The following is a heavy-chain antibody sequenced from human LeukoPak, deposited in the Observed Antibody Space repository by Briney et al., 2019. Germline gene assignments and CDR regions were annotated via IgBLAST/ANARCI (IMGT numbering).Heavy chain of an antibody. CDR3: AKDRGRTGTTGGFDY. D-gene: IGHD1-7*01. J-gene: IGHJ4*02. Sequence: GESLRLSCAASGFSLSNYGMHWVRQAPGKGLEWVAFIRYDGSNEHYADSVKGRFTISRDNSKNTLYLQMNSLRAEDTAVFYCAKDRGRTGTTGGFDYWGQGTLVTVSS. CDR1: GFSLSNYG. V-gene: IGHV3-30*02. CDR2: IRYDGSNE.